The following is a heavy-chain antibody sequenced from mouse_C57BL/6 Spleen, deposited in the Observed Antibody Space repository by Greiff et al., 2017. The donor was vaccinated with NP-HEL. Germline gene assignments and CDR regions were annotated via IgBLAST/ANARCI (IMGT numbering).Heavy chain of an antibody. CDR1: GFTFSDYY. J-gene: IGHJ1*03. D-gene: IGHD2-5*01. CDR3: AREYYSNYYWYFDV. Sequence: EVHLVESEGGLVQPGSSMKLSCTASGFTFSDYYMAWVRQVPEKGLEWVANINYDGSSTYYLDSLKSRFIISRDNAKNILYLQMSSLKSEDTATYYCAREYYSNYYWYFDVWGTGTTVTVSS. CDR2: INYDGSST. V-gene: IGHV5-16*01.